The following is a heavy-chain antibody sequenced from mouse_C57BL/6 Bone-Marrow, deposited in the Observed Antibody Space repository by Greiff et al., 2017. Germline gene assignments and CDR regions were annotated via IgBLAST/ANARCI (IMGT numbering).Heavy chain of an antibody. Sequence: EVKVEESGGGLVQPGGSMKLSCVASGFTFSNYWMNWVRQSPEKGLEWVAQIRLKSDNYATHYAESVKGRFTISRDDSKSSVYLQMNNLRAEDTGIYSCEYYGSTPYWGQGTTLTVSS. V-gene: IGHV6-3*01. D-gene: IGHD1-1*01. J-gene: IGHJ2*01. CDR1: GFTFSNYW. CDR2: IRLKSDNYAT. CDR3: EYYGSTPY.